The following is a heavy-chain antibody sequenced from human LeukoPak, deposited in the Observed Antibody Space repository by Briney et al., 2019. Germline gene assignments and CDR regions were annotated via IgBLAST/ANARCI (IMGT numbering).Heavy chain of an antibody. Sequence: GGSLRLSCAASGFTFSSYAMSWVRQAPGKGLEWVSAISGSAGSTYYADSVKGRFTISRDNSKNTLYLQMNSLRAEDTAVYYCAKVNEVTFGGVIVTANGFDPWGQGTLVTVS. V-gene: IGHV3-23*01. CDR2: ISGSAGST. J-gene: IGHJ5*02. CDR3: AKVNEVTFGGVIVTANGFDP. D-gene: IGHD3-16*02. CDR1: GFTFSSYA.